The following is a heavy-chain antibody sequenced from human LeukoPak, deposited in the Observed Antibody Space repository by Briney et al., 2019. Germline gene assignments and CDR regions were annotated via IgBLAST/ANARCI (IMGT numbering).Heavy chain of an antibody. CDR3: ARDYYGSGNYYYYGMDV. CDR2: IYYSGST. J-gene: IGHJ6*02. CDR1: GGVVKSKY. V-gene: IGHV4-59*02. D-gene: IGHD3-10*01. Sequence: GGVVKSKYGDLSRQRLVKKMEWIGYIYYSGSTNYNPSLKSRVTISVDTSKNQFSLNLSSVTAADTAVYYCARDYYGSGNYYYYGMDVWGQGTTVTVSS.